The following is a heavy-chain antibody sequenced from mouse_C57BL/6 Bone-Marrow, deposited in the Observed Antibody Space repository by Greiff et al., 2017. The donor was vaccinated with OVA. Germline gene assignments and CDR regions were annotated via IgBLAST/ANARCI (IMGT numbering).Heavy chain of an antibody. CDR1: GYSITSGYD. J-gene: IGHJ4*01. CDR2: ISYSGST. CDR3: ARSHYSNAMDY. D-gene: IGHD2-5*01. Sequence: EVMLVESGPGMVKPSQSLSLTCTVTGYSITSGYDWHWIRHFPGNKLEWMGYISYSGSTNYNPSLKSRISITHDTSKNHFFLKLNSVTTEDTATYYCARSHYSNAMDYWGQGTSVTVSS. V-gene: IGHV3-1*01.